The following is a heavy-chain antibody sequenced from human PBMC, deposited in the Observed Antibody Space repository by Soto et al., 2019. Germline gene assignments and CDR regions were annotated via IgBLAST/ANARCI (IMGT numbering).Heavy chain of an antibody. CDR3: ARVEFTMVRGVHLYYMDV. J-gene: IGHJ6*03. CDR2: IYYSGST. CDR1: GGSISSGGYY. Sequence: SETLSLTCTVSGGSISSGGYYWSWIRQHPGKGLEWIGYIYYSGSTYYNPSLKSRVTISVDTSKNQFSLKLSSVTAADTAMYYCARVEFTMVRGVHLYYMDVWGKGTTVTVSS. D-gene: IGHD3-10*01. V-gene: IGHV4-31*03.